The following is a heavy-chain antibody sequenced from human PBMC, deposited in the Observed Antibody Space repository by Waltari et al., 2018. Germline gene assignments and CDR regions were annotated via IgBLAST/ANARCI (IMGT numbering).Heavy chain of an antibody. CDR3: ARGFLEENFDY. J-gene: IGHJ4*02. Sequence: QVQMVQSGAEVKKPGDSVKVSCKAAGYTFNSYYMHWVRQAPGQGLEWMGIINPSGGSTSYAQKFQGRVTMTRDTSTSTVYMELSSLRSEDTAVYYCARGFLEENFDYWGQGTLVTVSS. CDR2: INPSGGST. D-gene: IGHD3-3*01. V-gene: IGHV1-46*02. CDR1: GYTFNSYY.